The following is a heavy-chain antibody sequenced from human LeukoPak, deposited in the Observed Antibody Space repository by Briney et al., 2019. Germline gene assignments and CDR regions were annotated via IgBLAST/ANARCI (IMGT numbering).Heavy chain of an antibody. Sequence: GASVKASCKASGYTFTSYGISWVRQAPGQGLEWMGWISAYNGNTNYAQKLQGRVTMTTDTSTSTAYMELRSLRSDDTAVYYCERDRRITMVQGVYDYWGQGTLVTVSS. CDR1: GYTFTSYG. V-gene: IGHV1-18*01. D-gene: IGHD3-10*01. CDR2: ISAYNGNT. CDR3: ERDRRITMVQGVYDY. J-gene: IGHJ4*02.